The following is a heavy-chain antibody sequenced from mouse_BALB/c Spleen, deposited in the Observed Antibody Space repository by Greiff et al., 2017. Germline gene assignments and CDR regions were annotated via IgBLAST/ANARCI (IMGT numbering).Heavy chain of an antibody. CDR3: ARVAMDY. V-gene: IGHV5-9-4*01. CDR2: ISSGGSYT. CDR1: GFTFSSYA. J-gene: IGHJ4*01. Sequence: EVKLVESGGGLVKPGGSLKLSCAASGFTFSSYAMSWVRQTPEKRLEWVASISSGGSYTYYPDTVTGRFTISRDNAKNTLYLEMSSLRSEDTAMYYCARVAMDYWGQGTSVTVSS.